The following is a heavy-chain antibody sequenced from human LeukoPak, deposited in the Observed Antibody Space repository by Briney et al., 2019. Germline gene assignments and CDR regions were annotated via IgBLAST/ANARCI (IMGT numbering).Heavy chain of an antibody. J-gene: IGHJ6*03. CDR1: GFSISSSSYY. CDR2: IYYSGST. V-gene: IGHV4-39*01. CDR3: ARLRWGSSSWDTPYYYYYMDV. Sequence: SETLSFTCTVSGFSISSSSYYWRWIRQPPGKGLEWIASIYYSGSTSYNPSLKSRVTISVDTSKNQFSLKLSSVTAADTAVYYCARLRWGSSSWDTPYYYYYMDVWGKGTTVTVS. D-gene: IGHD6-13*01.